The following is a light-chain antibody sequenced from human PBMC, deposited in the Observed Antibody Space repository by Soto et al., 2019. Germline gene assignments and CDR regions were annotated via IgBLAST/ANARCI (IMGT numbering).Light chain of an antibody. CDR3: MQRIEFPLT. J-gene: IGKJ4*01. Sequence: DIVMTQTPLSLTVTPGEPASISCRSSQSLLDSDDGNTYLDWYLQKPGQSPQLLIYTVSYRASGVPDRFSGSGSGTDFTLKISRVEAEDVGVYYCMQRIEFPLTFVGGTKVDIK. CDR2: TVS. CDR1: QSLLDSDDGNTY. V-gene: IGKV2-40*01.